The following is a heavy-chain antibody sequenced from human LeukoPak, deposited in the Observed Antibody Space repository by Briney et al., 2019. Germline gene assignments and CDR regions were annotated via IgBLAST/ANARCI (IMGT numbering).Heavy chain of an antibody. J-gene: IGHJ4*02. CDR2: IYYSGST. CDR3: ARRTDYVWGTDRTKIKYFDY. Sequence: SETLSLTCTVSGGSISSSGYYWGWIRQPPGKGLEWIGSIYYSGSTYYNPSLKSRVTISVDTSKNQFSLKLSSVTAADTAVYYCARRTDYVWGTDRTKIKYFDYWGQGTLVTVSS. V-gene: IGHV4-39*01. CDR1: GGSISSSGYY. D-gene: IGHD3-16*02.